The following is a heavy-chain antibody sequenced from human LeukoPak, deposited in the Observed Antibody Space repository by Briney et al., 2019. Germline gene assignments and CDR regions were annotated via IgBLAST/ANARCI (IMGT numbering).Heavy chain of an antibody. CDR1: GGSISSYY. J-gene: IGHJ4*02. CDR3: ASSGGMGYFDY. V-gene: IGHV4-59*01. CDR2: IYYSGST. Sequence: KTSETLSLTCTVSGGSISSYYWSWIRQPPGKGLEWIGYIYYSGSTNYNPSLKSRVTISVDTSKNQFSLKLSSVTAADTAVYYCASSGGMGYFDYWGQGTLVTVSS.